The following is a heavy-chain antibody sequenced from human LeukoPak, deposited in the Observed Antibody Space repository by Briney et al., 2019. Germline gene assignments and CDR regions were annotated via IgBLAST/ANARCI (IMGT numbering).Heavy chain of an antibody. CDR3: ARCFRGSGGDCYPGYFDY. CDR2: INPNSGGT. J-gene: IGHJ4*02. V-gene: IGHV1-2*02. D-gene: IGHD2-21*02. Sequence: ASVKVSCKASGYTFIGYYVHWVRQAPGQGLEWMGWINPNSGGTNYAQKFQGRVTVTRDTSISTAYMDLSRLRSDDAAVYYCARCFRGSGGDCYPGYFDYWGQGTLVTVSS. CDR1: GYTFIGYY.